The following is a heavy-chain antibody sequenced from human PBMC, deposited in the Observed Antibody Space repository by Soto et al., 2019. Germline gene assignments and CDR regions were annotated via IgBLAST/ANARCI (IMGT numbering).Heavy chain of an antibody. Sequence: EVQLVESGGGLVQPGGSLRLSCAASGFTFSSYWMHWVRQAPGKGLVWVSRINSDGSSTSYADSVEGRFTISRDNAKNTLYLQMNSLRAEDTAVYYCASLGVPAAPSNWFDPWGQGTLVTVSS. CDR1: GFTFSSYW. D-gene: IGHD2-2*01. CDR3: ASLGVPAAPSNWFDP. J-gene: IGHJ5*02. V-gene: IGHV3-74*01. CDR2: INSDGSST.